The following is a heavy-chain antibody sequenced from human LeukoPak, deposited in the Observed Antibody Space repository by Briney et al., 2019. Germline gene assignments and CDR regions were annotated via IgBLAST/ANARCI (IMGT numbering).Heavy chain of an antibody. D-gene: IGHD7-27*01. Sequence: GGSLRLSCAASGFTFSSYSMNWVRQAPGKGLEWVSSISSSSTYIYYADSVKGRFTISRDNAKNSLYLQMNSLRAEDTAVYYCARDLSSTSNWELDSWGQGTLVTVSS. CDR3: ARDLSSTSNWELDS. CDR1: GFTFSSYS. V-gene: IGHV3-21*01. CDR2: ISSSSTYI. J-gene: IGHJ4*02.